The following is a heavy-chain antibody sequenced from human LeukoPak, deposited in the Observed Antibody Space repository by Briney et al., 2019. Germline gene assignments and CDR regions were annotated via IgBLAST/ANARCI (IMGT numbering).Heavy chain of an antibody. D-gene: IGHD2-15*01. V-gene: IGHV1-2*02. CDR1: GYTFTGYY. Sequence: ASVKVSCKASGYTFTGYYIHWVRQAPGQGLEWMGWINPNSGGTNYAQKFQGRVTMTRDTSISTAYMELSSLRSDDTAVLYCARSSIVVVVAATFDYWGQGTLVTVSS. J-gene: IGHJ4*02. CDR3: ARSSIVVVVAATFDY. CDR2: INPNSGGT.